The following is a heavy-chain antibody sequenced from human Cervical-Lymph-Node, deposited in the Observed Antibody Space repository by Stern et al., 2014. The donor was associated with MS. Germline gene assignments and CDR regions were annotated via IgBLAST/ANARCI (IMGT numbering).Heavy chain of an antibody. J-gene: IGHJ6*02. CDR3: ARDAPVAGTGYNGVDV. CDR1: GFTFRDHY. V-gene: IGHV3-11*01. D-gene: IGHD6-19*01. CDR2: ISYSSTTI. Sequence: VQLVESGGGLVKPGGSLRLSCAASGFTFRDHYMSWIRQAPGKGLEWVSHISYSSTTIYYADSVRGRFTISRDNTRNSLYLQMNSLRVEDTAVYYCARDAPVAGTGYNGVDVWGQGTTVTVSS.